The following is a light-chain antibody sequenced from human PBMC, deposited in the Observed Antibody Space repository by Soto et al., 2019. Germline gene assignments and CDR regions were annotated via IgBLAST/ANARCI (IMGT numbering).Light chain of an antibody. CDR2: GAS. CDR3: QQYNDWPPLT. CDR1: QSVSSN. Sequence: EIVMTQSPATLSVSPGERATLPCRVSQSVSSNLAWYQQKPGQAPRLVIYGASSRATGIPARFSGSGSGTEFTLTISSLQSEDFAVYYCQQYNDWPPLTFGGGTKVDIK. V-gene: IGKV3-15*01. J-gene: IGKJ4*01.